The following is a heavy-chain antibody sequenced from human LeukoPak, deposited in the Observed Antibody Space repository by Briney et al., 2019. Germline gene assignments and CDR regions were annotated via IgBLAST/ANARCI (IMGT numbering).Heavy chain of an antibody. J-gene: IGHJ4*02. V-gene: IGHV4-34*01. Sequence: SETLSLTPAVHGGSFTGYYWSRISQPPGKGRERVGEINHIGRSSYNPSLKSRVNISVDTCKDEFSLTLSSVTAGDTAVYSCARVRGYDYVWGSYRRLYYFEYSGEGALGTVSS. CDR3: ARVRGYDYVWGSYRRLYYFEY. CDR1: GGSFTGYY. D-gene: IGHD3-16*02. CDR2: INHIGRS.